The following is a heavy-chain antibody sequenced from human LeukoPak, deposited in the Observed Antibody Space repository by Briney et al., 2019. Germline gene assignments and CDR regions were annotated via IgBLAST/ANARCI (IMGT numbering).Heavy chain of an antibody. CDR2: IYWDDDK. CDR1: GFSLSTSGVG. Sequence: SGPTLVKPTQTLTLTCTFSGFSLSTSGVGVGWILQPPGTALERPALIYWDDDKRYSPSLRSRLTITKDTSKNQVVLTMTNMDPVDTATYYCAHTGYYYDSSGYYPKLFDYWGQGTLDTVSS. D-gene: IGHD3-22*01. V-gene: IGHV2-5*02. CDR3: AHTGYYYDSSGYYPKLFDY. J-gene: IGHJ4*02.